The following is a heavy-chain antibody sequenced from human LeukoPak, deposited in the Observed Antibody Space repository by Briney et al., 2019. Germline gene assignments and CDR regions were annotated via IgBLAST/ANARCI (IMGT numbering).Heavy chain of an antibody. V-gene: IGHV3-30-3*01. J-gene: IGHJ3*01. CDR3: ARSEGGDYGAL. Sequence: GGSLRLSCAASGFTFSSYAMHWVRQAPGKGLEWVAVISYDGSNKYYADSVKGRFTISRDNSKNTLYLQMNSLRAEDTAVYYCARSEGGDYGALWGQGTMVTVSS. CDR1: GFTFSSYA. CDR2: ISYDGSNK. D-gene: IGHD4-17*01.